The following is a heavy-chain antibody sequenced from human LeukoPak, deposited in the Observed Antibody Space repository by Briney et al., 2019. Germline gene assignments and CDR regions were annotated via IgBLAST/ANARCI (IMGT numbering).Heavy chain of an antibody. V-gene: IGHV4-4*07. CDR2: IYTSGST. D-gene: IGHD5-18*01. CDR1: GGSISSYY. J-gene: IGHJ5*02. CDR3: AKGAGGFSYYNWFDP. Sequence: PSETLSLTCTVSGGSISSYYWSWIRQPAGKGLEWIGRIYTSGSTNYNPSLKSRVTMSVDTSKNQFSLKLASVTVADTAIYYCAKGAGGFSYYNWFDPWGQGTLVTVSS.